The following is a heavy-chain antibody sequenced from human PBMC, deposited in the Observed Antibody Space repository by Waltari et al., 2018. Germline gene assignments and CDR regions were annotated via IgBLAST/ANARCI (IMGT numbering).Heavy chain of an antibody. J-gene: IGHJ3*02. V-gene: IGHV4-30-2*01. CDR3: ARIGYLDYGGNFRDDAFDI. D-gene: IGHD4-17*01. CDR1: GGPISRGGYY. Sequence: QVQLQESGPGLVKPSPTLSLTCTVPGGPISRGGYYWSWIRQPPGQGLEWIGYIYHSGSTYYNPSLKSRVTISVDRSKNQFSLKLSSVTAADTAVYYCARIGYLDYGGNFRDDAFDIWGQGTMVTVSS. CDR2: IYHSGST.